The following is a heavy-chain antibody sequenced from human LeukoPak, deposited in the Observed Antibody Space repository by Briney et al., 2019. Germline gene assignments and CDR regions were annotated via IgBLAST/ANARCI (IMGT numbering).Heavy chain of an antibody. V-gene: IGHV4-61*02. J-gene: IGHJ4*02. Sequence: SETLSLTCTVSGGSISSGSYYWSWTRQPAGKGREWIGRSCTSGSTNDNPVLKRRATISVDTSKTLFFLMLGSVTAAAPAVYYCARGWTGGTFDYWGQGTLVTVSS. CDR1: GGSISSGSYY. D-gene: IGHD3/OR15-3a*01. CDR2: SCTSGST. CDR3: ARGWTGGTFDY.